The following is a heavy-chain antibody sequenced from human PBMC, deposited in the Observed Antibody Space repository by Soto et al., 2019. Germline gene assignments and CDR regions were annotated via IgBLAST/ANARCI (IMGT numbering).Heavy chain of an antibody. CDR2: ISYTGTI. J-gene: IGHJ6*02. CDR1: GDSISSSDVY. Sequence: SETLSLTCSVSGDSISSSDVYWVLIRQPPGKGLEWIGSISYTGTIYYNPSLKSRVTISADTSKNQFSLSLNSVTAADTAVYYCARRPFNNGLDVWGQGTTVT. V-gene: IGHV4-39*01. CDR3: ARRPFNNGLDV.